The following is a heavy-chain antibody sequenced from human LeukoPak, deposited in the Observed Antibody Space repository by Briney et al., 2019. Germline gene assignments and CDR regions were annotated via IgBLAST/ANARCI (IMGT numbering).Heavy chain of an antibody. CDR1: GGSISSGSYY. V-gene: IGHV4-39*07. J-gene: IGHJ6*02. D-gene: IGHD3-16*01. Sequence: SETLSLTCTVSGGSISSGSYYWGWIRQPPGKGLEWIGSTHYGGSTYYNPSLKSRVTISVDTSKNQFSLKLSSVTAADTAVYYCARFGVDYDMDVWGQGTTVTVSS. CDR3: ARFGVDYDMDV. CDR2: THYGGST.